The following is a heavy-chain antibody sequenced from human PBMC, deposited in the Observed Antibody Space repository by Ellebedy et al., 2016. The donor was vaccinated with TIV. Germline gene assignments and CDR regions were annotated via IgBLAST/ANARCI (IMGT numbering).Heavy chain of an antibody. CDR1: GFTFSIYW. J-gene: IGHJ4*02. D-gene: IGHD6-19*01. V-gene: IGHV3-7*01. CDR3: ARHHQWTFDY. Sequence: PGGSLRLSCAASGFTFSIYWMNWVRQAPGKGLEWVANIKEDGSRTSYVDSVRGRFTISRANAKNSLFLQMNSLRADDTAVYYCARHHQWTFDYWGQGTLVTVSS. CDR2: IKEDGSRT.